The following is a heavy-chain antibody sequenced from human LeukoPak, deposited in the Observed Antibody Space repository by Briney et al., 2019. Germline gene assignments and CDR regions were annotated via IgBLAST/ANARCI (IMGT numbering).Heavy chain of an antibody. D-gene: IGHD5-12*01. J-gene: IGHJ4*02. V-gene: IGHV4-4*09. CDR3: ERINVAVFDY. CDR2: IYTSGST. CDR1: GGSISSYY. Sequence: PSETLSLTCTVSGGSISSYYWSWIRQPPGKGLEWIGYIYTSGSTNYNPSLKSRVTISVDTSKNQFSLKLSSVTAADTAVYYCERINVAVFDYWGQGTLVTVSS.